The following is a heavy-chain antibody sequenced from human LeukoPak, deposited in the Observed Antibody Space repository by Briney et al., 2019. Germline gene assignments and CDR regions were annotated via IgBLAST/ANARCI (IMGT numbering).Heavy chain of an antibody. V-gene: IGHV4-34*01. J-gene: IGHJ4*02. CDR1: GGSFSGYY. D-gene: IGHD1-20*01. CDR3: ATRYNWNRTLFDY. Sequence: SETLSLTCAVYGGSFSGYYWSWIRQPPGKGLEWTGEINHSGSTNYNPSLKSRVTISVDTSKNQFSLKLSSATAADTAVYYCATRYNWNRTLFDYWGQGTLVTVSS. CDR2: INHSGST.